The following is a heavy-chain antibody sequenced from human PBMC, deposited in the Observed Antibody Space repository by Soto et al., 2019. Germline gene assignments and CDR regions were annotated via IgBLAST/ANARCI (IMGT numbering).Heavy chain of an antibody. V-gene: IGHV3-21*05. CDR2: ISPGSRYP. CDR1: GFTFSSYA. CDR3: VRGGGGGLFDP. J-gene: IGHJ5*02. D-gene: IGHD2-15*01. Sequence: AGGSLRLSCAASGFTFSSYALSCVRQAPGKGLDWLSYISPGSRYPAYADSVKGRFTISRDNAKRSLYLQMMSLTAEDTAIYYCVRGGGGGLFDPWGQGTMVTVSS.